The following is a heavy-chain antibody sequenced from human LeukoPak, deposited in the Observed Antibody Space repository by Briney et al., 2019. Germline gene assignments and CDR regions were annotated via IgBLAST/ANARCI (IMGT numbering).Heavy chain of an antibody. V-gene: IGHV4-4*02. D-gene: IGHD2-15*01. J-gene: IGHJ4*02. CDR2: IYHSGST. CDR3: ARGAKDIVVVVAAPYYFDY. Sequence: SETLSLTCAVSGGSISSSNWWSWVRQPPGKGLEWIGEIYHSGSTNYNPSLKSRVTISVDKSKNQFSLKLSSVTAADTAVYYCARGAKDIVVVVAAPYYFDYWGQGTLVTVSS. CDR1: GGSISSSNW.